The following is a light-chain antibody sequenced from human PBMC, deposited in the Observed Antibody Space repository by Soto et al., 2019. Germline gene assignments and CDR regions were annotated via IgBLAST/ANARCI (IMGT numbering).Light chain of an antibody. J-gene: IGKJ4*01. CDR1: QSVSSTY. Sequence: EIVLTQSPATLSLSPGAGATLSCRASQSVSSTYLAWYQQQPGQAPRLLIYGASSRATGIPDRFSGSGSRTDFTLTISRLEPEDFAVYYCQQYRSSPTFVGGTKV. V-gene: IGKV3-20*01. CDR3: QQYRSSPT. CDR2: GAS.